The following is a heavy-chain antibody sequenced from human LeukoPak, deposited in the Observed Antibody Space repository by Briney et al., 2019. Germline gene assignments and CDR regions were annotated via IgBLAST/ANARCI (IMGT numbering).Heavy chain of an antibody. Sequence: GASVKVSCKASGYTFTSHYMHWVRQAPGQGLEWMGIINPSGGSTSYAQKFQGRVTMTRDMSTSTVYMELSSLRSEDTAVYYCARGTLDTAMARVLSFDPWGQGTLVTVSS. CDR2: INPSGGST. J-gene: IGHJ5*02. D-gene: IGHD5-18*01. V-gene: IGHV1-46*01. CDR1: GYTFTSHY. CDR3: ARGTLDTAMARVLSFDP.